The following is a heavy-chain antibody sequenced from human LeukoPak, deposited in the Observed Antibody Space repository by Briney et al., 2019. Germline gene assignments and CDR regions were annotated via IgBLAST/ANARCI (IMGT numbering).Heavy chain of an antibody. D-gene: IGHD5-12*01. CDR2: ISSSSSTI. V-gene: IGHV3-48*01. CDR1: GFTFSSYS. Sequence: GGSLRLSCAASGFTFSSYSMNWVRQAPGKGLEWVSYISSSSSTIYYADSVKGRFTISRDNAKNSLYLQMNSLRAEDTAVYYCAGETSGYDPWDYYYYYMDVWGKGTTATVSS. CDR3: AGETSGYDPWDYYYYYMDV. J-gene: IGHJ6*03.